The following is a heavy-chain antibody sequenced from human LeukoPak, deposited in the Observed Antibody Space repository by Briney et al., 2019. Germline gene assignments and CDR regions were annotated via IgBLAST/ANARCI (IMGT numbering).Heavy chain of an antibody. V-gene: IGHV3-43*02. J-gene: IGHJ6*02. CDR2: IKADGSGT. D-gene: IGHD1-1*01. Sequence: GGSLRLSCAASGFNIGPYAMYWVRRGPGRGLEWVSVIKADGSGTFYSDSVRGRFTTSRDNSKNSLYLQMSSLTSVDTALYYCATWAFYHNLDVWGQGTTVAVSS. CDR1: GFNIGPYA. CDR3: ATWAFYHNLDV.